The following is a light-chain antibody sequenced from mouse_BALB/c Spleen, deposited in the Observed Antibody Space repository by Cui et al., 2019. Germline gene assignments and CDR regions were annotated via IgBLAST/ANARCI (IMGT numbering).Light chain of an antibody. CDR1: ESVASYGNSF. CDR2: RAS. Sequence: DIVLTQSPASLAVSLGQRATISCRASESVASYGNSFIHWYQQKPGQPPKLLIYRASNLESGIPARFSGSGSRTDFTLTINPVEADDVATYYCQQSNEDPLTFGAGTKLELK. CDR3: QQSNEDPLT. J-gene: IGKJ5*01. V-gene: IGKV3-5*01.